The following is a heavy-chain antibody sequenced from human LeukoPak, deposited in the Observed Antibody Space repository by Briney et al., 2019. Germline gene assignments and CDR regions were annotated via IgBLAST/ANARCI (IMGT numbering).Heavy chain of an antibody. CDR1: GFNFSSYW. J-gene: IGHJ2*01. D-gene: IGHD2-21*01. CDR3: ARTKGGAYTGNFDL. V-gene: IGHV3-74*01. CDR2: INSDVSIT. Sequence: GGSLRLSCAASGFNFSSYWMHWVRQAPGKGLVWVSRINSDVSITSYADSVKGRFTISRDNAKNTLYLQMNSLRAEDTAVYYCARTKGGAYTGNFDLWGRGTLVTVSS.